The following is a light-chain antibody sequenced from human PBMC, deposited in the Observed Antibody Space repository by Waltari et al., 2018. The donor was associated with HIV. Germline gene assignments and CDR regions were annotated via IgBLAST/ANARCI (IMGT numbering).Light chain of an antibody. CDR1: RSNTRSNY. V-gene: IGLV1-47*01. Sequence: QSVLTQPPSASGTPGRRVTLSCSGSRSNTRSNYVCRYQQLQGTAPKLLIYRNNERPSGVPDRFSGSKSGTSASLAISGLRSEDEADYYCAAWDDSLSGLYVFGTGTKVTVL. CDR3: AAWDDSLSGLYV. CDR2: RNN. J-gene: IGLJ1*01.